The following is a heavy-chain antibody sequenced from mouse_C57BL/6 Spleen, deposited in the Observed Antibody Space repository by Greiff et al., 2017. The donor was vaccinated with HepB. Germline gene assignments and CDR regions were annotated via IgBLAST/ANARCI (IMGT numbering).Heavy chain of an antibody. Sequence: EVQLQESGPGLVKPSQSLSLTCSVTGYSITSGYYWNWIRQFPGNKLEWMGYISYDGSNNYNPSLKNRISITRDTSKNQFFLKLNSVTTEDTATYYCASFITTVVPYYFDYWGQGTTLTVSS. V-gene: IGHV3-6*01. CDR1: GYSITSGYY. D-gene: IGHD1-1*01. CDR3: ASFITTVVPYYFDY. J-gene: IGHJ2*01. CDR2: ISYDGSN.